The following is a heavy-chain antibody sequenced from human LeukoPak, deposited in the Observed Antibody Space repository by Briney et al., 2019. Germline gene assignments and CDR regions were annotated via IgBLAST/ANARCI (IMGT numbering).Heavy chain of an antibody. D-gene: IGHD5-18*01. CDR2: FNHSGST. CDR3: ARYTAMVNDAFDI. V-gene: IGHV4-4*01. J-gene: IGHJ3*02. Sequence: SGTLSLTCAVSGGSISSSNWWSWVRQPPGKGLEWIGEFNHSGSTDYNPSLKSRVTISVDTSKNQFSLKLSSVTAADTAVYCCARYTAMVNDAFDIWGQGTMVTVSS. CDR1: GGSISSSNW.